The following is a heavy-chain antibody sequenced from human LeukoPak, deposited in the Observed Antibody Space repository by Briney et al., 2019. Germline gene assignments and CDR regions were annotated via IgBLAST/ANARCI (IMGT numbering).Heavy chain of an antibody. CDR2: IKQDGSEE. CDR1: GFTFSSYW. V-gene: IGHV3-7*05. Sequence: PGGSLRLSCAASGFTFSSYWISWVRQAPGKGLEWVANIKQDGSEEVYVDSVKGRFTISRDNAKNSLFLQMNTLRAEDTAVYYCARDPYSSTWSYGMDVWGQGTTLTVSS. CDR3: ARDPYSSTWSYGMDV. D-gene: IGHD6-6*01. J-gene: IGHJ6*02.